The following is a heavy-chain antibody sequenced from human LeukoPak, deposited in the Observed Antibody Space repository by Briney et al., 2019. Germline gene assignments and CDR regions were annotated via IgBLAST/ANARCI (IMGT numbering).Heavy chain of an antibody. CDR3: ARAGYYSGWYGFDY. Sequence: PSVTLSLTCAVYGGSFSGYYWSWIRQPPGKGLEWIGYIFYSGSTYYNPSLKSRVTISVETSKNQFSLKLSSVSAADTAVCYCARAGYYSGWYGFDYWGRGTLVTVSS. J-gene: IGHJ4*02. D-gene: IGHD6-19*01. CDR1: GGSFSGYY. V-gene: IGHV4-59*01. CDR2: IFYSGST.